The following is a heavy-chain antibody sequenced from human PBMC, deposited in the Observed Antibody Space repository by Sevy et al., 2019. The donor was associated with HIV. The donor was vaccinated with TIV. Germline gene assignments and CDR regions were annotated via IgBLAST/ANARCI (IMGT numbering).Heavy chain of an antibody. D-gene: IGHD6-13*01. Sequence: KQSQTLSLTCAISGDSVSTNSAAWNWIRQSPSRGLEWLGRTYYRSKWFNEYAVPVKSRIIINPDTSKNQRSLQLNSVTPEDTAVYYCARESGTISAGTERYFDLWGRGTLVTVSS. V-gene: IGHV6-1*01. CDR1: GDSVSTNSAA. CDR3: ARESGTISAGTERYFDL. CDR2: TYYRSKWFN. J-gene: IGHJ2*01.